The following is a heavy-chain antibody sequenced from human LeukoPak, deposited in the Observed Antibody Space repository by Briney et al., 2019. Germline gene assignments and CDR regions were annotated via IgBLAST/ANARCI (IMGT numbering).Heavy chain of an antibody. V-gene: IGHV4-34*01. Sequence: SETLSLTCAVYGGSFSGYYWGWIRQPPGKGLEWIGEINNSGSTNYNPSLKSRVTISVDTSKNQFSLKLSSVTAADTAVYYCASSRCYDILTHYWVYYFDNWGQGALVTVSS. CDR1: GGSFSGYY. J-gene: IGHJ4*02. CDR2: INNSGST. CDR3: ASSRCYDILTHYWVYYFDN. D-gene: IGHD3-9*01.